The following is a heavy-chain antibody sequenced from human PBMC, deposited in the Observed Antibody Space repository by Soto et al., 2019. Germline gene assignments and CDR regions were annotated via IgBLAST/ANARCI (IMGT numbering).Heavy chain of an antibody. CDR2: IYYIGTT. Sequence: SETPSLTCTVSGGSISGYYWNWIRQPPGKGLEYIGHIYYIGTTNYNPSLKSRATISVDTSKNQFSLKLTSVTAADTAVYFCARSGSKYGANAFDIWDQGTMVTVSS. CDR3: ARSGSKYGANAFDI. V-gene: IGHV4-59*01. D-gene: IGHD5-18*01. CDR1: GGSISGYY. J-gene: IGHJ3*02.